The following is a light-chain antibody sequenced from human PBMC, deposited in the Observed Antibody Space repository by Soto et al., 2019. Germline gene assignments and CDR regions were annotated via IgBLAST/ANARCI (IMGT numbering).Light chain of an antibody. Sequence: VLTQSPATLSVSPGERVTLSRRASQSVSSLLAWYQQKPGQAPRLLIYSTSTRATGIPARFSGSGSGTEFTLTISSLQSEDFAIYYCQQYHYWPYTFGQGTNLEIK. J-gene: IGKJ2*01. CDR3: QQYHYWPYT. CDR1: QSVSSL. V-gene: IGKV3-15*01. CDR2: STS.